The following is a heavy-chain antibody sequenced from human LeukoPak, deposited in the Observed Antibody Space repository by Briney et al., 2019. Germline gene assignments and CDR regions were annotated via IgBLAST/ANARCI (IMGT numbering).Heavy chain of an antibody. CDR1: GFTLSSYW. V-gene: IGHV3-7*01. D-gene: IGHD3-22*01. CDR2: IKQDGSEK. J-gene: IGHJ6*02. CDR3: ARDSMIVVPRAPMDV. Sequence: GGSLRLSCAASGFTLSSYWMSWVRQAPGKGLEWVANIKQDGSEKNYVDSVKGRLTISRDNAKNSLYLQMNSLRAEDTAVYYCARDSMIVVPRAPMDVWGQGTTVTVSS.